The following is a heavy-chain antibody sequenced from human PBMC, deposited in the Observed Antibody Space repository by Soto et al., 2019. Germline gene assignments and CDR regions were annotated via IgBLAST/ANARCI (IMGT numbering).Heavy chain of an antibody. J-gene: IGHJ4*02. CDR2: INSDGSST. Sequence: GGSLRLSCAASGFTFSSYWMHWVRQAPGKGLVWVSRINSDGSSTSYADSVKGRFTISRDNAKNTLYLQMNSLRAEDTAVYYCAREGYDILTGYYPPDYWGQGTLVTVSS. D-gene: IGHD3-9*01. V-gene: IGHV3-74*01. CDR1: GFTFSSYW. CDR3: AREGYDILTGYYPPDY.